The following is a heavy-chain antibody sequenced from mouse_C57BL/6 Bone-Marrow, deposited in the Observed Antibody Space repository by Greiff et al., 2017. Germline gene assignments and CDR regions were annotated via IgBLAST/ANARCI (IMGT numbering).Heavy chain of an antibody. V-gene: IGHV5-6*01. CDR3: ASRYYYGSYYYAMDY. D-gene: IGHD1-1*01. CDR2: ISSGGSYT. J-gene: IGHJ4*01. Sequence: VQLKESGGDLVKPGGSLKLSCAASGFTFSSYGMSWVRQTPDKRLEWVATISSGGSYTYYPDSVKGRFTISRDNAKNTLYLQMSSLKSEDTAMYYCASRYYYGSYYYAMDYWGQGTSVTVSS. CDR1: GFTFSSYG.